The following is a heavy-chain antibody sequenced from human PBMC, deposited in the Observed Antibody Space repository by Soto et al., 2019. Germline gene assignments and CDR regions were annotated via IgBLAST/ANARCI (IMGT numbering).Heavy chain of an antibody. V-gene: IGHV1-18*01. Sequence: ASVKVSCKAFGYTFTSYGISWVRQAPGQGLEWMGWISAYNGNTNYAQKLQGRVTMTTDTSTSTAYMELRSLRSDDTAVYYCARMEEDIVVVVAATDYYYYMDVWGKGTTVTVSS. CDR1: GYTFTSYG. CDR3: ARMEEDIVVVVAATDYYYYMDV. D-gene: IGHD2-15*01. J-gene: IGHJ6*03. CDR2: ISAYNGNT.